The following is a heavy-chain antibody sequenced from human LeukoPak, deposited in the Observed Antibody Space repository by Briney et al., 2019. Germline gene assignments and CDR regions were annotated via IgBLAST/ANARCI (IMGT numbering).Heavy chain of an antibody. CDR1: AFTFTNYW. V-gene: IGHV5-51*01. CDR3: ARRRYCNSTSCYEGAFDI. CDR2: IYPGDSGT. Sequence: GESLKISCEGSAFTFTNYWIAWVRQMPGKGLEWMGIIYPGDSGTRYSPSLQGQVTISADKSISTAYLQWSSLKASNTAIYYCARRRYCNSTSCYEGAFDIWGQGTMVTVSS. J-gene: IGHJ3*02. D-gene: IGHD2-2*01.